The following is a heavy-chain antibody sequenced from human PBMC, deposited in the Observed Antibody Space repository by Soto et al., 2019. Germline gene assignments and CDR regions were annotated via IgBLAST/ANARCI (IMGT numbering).Heavy chain of an antibody. J-gene: IGHJ3*01. D-gene: IGHD2-15*01. CDR1: GYTFTSYG. V-gene: IGHV1-18*01. Sequence: ASVKVSCKASGYTFTSYGISWVRQAPGQGLEWMRWISAYNGNTNYAQKLQGRVTMTTDTSTSTAYMELRSLRSDDTAVYYCGGEGEGFCWGGSGNPGVFYSWAPGKWS. CDR2: ISAYNGNT. CDR3: GGEGEGFCWGGSGNPGVFYS.